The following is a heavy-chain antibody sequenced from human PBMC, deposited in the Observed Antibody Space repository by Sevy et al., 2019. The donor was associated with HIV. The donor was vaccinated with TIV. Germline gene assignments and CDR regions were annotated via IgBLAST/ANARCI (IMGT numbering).Heavy chain of an antibody. CDR3: AKNPGVGSYYYMDV. CDR2: ISGSGGTT. D-gene: IGHD1-26*01. J-gene: IGHJ6*03. CDR1: GFTFSSYA. V-gene: IGHV3-23*01. Sequence: GGSLRLSCAASGFTFSSYAMSWVRQAPGKGLEWVSSISGSGGTTYYADSVKGRFTVSRDNSKNKLYLQINSLRVEDTAVYYCAKNPGVGSYYYMDVWGKGPTVTVSS.